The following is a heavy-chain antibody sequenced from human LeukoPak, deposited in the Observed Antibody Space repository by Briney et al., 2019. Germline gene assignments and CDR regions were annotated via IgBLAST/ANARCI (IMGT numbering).Heavy chain of an antibody. CDR3: ARGLNTLYYFDY. V-gene: IGHV4-34*01. CDR1: GGSFSGYY. J-gene: IGHJ4*02. D-gene: IGHD2-2*02. CDR2: INHSGST. Sequence: SETLSLTCAVYGGSFSGYYWSWIRQPPGKGVEWIGEINHSGSTNYNPSLKSRVTISVDTSKNQFSLKLSSVTAADTAVYYCARGLNTLYYFDYWGQGTLVTVSS.